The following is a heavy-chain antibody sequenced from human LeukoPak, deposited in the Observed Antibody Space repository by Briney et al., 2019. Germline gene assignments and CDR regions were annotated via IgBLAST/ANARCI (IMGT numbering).Heavy chain of an antibody. Sequence: GGSLRLSCAASGFTFSSYSMNWVRQAPGKGLEWVSYISSSSSTIYYADSVKGRFTISRDNAKNSLYLQMNSLRAEDTAVYYCAREWDFLFDYWGQGTLVTVSS. CDR1: GFTFSSYS. J-gene: IGHJ4*02. CDR2: ISSSSSTI. D-gene: IGHD1-26*01. V-gene: IGHV3-48*04. CDR3: AREWDFLFDY.